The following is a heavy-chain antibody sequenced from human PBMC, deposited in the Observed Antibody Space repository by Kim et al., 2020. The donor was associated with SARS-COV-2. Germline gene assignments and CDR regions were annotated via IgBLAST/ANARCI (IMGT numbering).Heavy chain of an antibody. V-gene: IGHV4-59*01. CDR3: ARVVRGKHYYFDY. Sequence: NYNHSLKSRVTISVDTSKNQFSLKLSSATAADTAVYYCARVVRGKHYYFDYWGQGTLVTVSS. D-gene: IGHD1-26*01. J-gene: IGHJ4*02.